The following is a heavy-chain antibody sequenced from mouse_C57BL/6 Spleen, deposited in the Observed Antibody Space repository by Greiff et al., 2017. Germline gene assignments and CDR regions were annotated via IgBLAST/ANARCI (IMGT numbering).Heavy chain of an antibody. J-gene: IGHJ3*01. CDR1: GYTFTSYW. V-gene: IGHV1-61*01. CDR2: IDPSDSET. D-gene: IGHD1-1*01. Sequence: VQLQQSGAELVRPGSSVKLSCKASGYTFTSYWMDWVKQRPGQGLEWIGNIDPSDSETHYNQKFKDKATLTVDKSSSTAYMQLSSLTSEASAVYYCAGATYGSSSWFAYWGQGTLVTGSA. CDR3: AGATYGSSSWFAY.